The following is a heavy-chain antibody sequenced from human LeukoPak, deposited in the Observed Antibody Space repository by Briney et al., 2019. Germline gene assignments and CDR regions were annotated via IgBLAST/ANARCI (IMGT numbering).Heavy chain of an antibody. D-gene: IGHD3-10*01. CDR2: IYTSGST. J-gene: IGHJ4*02. CDR3: AREFQYYGSGSYDY. Sequence: SETLSLTCTVSGGSISSGNYYYSWIRQPAGKGLEWLGRIYTSGSTNYNPSLKSRVTISVDTSKNQFSLKLSSVTAADTAVYYCAREFQYYGSGSYDYWGQGTLVTVSS. CDR1: GGSISSGNYY. V-gene: IGHV4-61*02.